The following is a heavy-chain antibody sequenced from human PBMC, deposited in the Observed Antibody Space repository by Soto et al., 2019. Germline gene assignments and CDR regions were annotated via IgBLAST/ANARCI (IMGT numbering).Heavy chain of an antibody. CDR2: ISAYNGNT. CDR1: GYTFTSYG. Sequence: ASGKVSCKASGYTFTSYGISWLRQAPGQGLEWMGWISAYNGNTNYAQKLQGRVTMTTDTSTSTAYMELRSLRSDDTAVYYCARAPPAAGTLGYWGQGTLVTVSS. CDR3: ARAPPAAGTLGY. D-gene: IGHD6-13*01. V-gene: IGHV1-18*01. J-gene: IGHJ4*02.